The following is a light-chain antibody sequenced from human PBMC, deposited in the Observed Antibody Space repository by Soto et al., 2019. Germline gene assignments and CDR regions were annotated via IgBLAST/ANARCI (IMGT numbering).Light chain of an antibody. J-gene: IGLJ3*02. CDR2: RND. CDR1: SSNIGSNY. V-gene: IGLV1-47*01. CDR3: SAWDDSLSGPV. Sequence: QSVLTQPPSASGTPGQRVTISCSGSSSNIGSNYVYWYRQLPGTAPNVLIYRNDERPSGVPDRFSGSKSGSSASLAISGRRSEDEADYCCSAWDDSLSGPVFGRGTKLIVL.